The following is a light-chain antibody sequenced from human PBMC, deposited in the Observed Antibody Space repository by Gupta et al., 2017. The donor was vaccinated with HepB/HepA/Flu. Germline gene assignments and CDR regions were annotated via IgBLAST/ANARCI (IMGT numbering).Light chain of an antibody. V-gene: IGKV3-15*01. Sequence: EIVMTQSPATLSVSPGERATLSCRASQSISSNLAWYQQIPGQAPRLIIFGASTRATGVPARFSGSGSGTEFTLTISSLQSEDFAVYYCQQYKIRPLTCGGGTKVEIK. CDR2: GAS. J-gene: IGKJ4*01. CDR1: QSISSN. CDR3: QQYKIRPLT.